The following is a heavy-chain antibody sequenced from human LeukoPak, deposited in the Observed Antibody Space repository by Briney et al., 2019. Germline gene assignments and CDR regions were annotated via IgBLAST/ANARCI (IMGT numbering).Heavy chain of an antibody. V-gene: IGHV3-48*02. CDR1: GFPFSSFG. CDR3: AKVIRGGYGMDV. J-gene: IGHJ6*02. D-gene: IGHD3-10*01. CDR2: ISYSSSLT. Sequence: PGGSLRLSCAASGFPFSSFGMNWVRQAPGKGLEWVSYISYSSSLTDYADSVKGRFTISRDNAKNSLSLQLNSLRDEDTAVYFCAKVIRGGYGMDVWGQGTTVTVSS.